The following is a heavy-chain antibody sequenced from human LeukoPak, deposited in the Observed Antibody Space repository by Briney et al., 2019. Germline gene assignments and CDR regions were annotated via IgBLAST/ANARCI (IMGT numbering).Heavy chain of an antibody. V-gene: IGHV3-30*18. Sequence: PGGSLRLSCAASGFTFSSYWMSWVRQAPGKGLEWVAVISYDGSNKDYADSVKGRFTISRDNSKNTLYLQMNSLRAEDTAVYFCAKDSGTSGWKGAFDIWGQGTSVTVSS. J-gene: IGHJ3*02. CDR2: ISYDGSNK. CDR3: AKDSGTSGWKGAFDI. D-gene: IGHD6-19*01. CDR1: GFTFSSYW.